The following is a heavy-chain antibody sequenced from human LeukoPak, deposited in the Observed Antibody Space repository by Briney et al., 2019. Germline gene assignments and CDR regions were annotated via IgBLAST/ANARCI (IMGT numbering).Heavy chain of an antibody. CDR3: VYSSGWYFDY. J-gene: IGHJ4*02. V-gene: IGHV3-23*01. D-gene: IGHD6-19*01. CDR2: ISGSAGGT. CDR1: GFTVSSNY. Sequence: GGSLRLSCAASGFTVSSNYMSWVRQAPGKGLEWVSAISGSAGGTYYADSVKGRFTISRDNSKNTLYLQMNSLRAEDTAVYYCVYSSGWYFDYWGQGTLVTVSS.